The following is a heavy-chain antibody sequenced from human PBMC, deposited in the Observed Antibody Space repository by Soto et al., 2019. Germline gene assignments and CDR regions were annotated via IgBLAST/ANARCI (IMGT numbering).Heavy chain of an antibody. J-gene: IGHJ3*02. CDR2: IKQDGSEK. CDR3: ARALSYGNI. D-gene: IGHD5-18*01. V-gene: IGHV3-7*04. CDR1: GITFSSYW. Sequence: EVQLVESGGGLVQPGGSLRLSCAASGITFSSYWMSWVRQAPGKGLEWVANIKQDGSEKFYVDSVKGRFTISRDNAKNSLYLLMNSLRAEDTAVYYCARALSYGNIWGHGTMVTVSS.